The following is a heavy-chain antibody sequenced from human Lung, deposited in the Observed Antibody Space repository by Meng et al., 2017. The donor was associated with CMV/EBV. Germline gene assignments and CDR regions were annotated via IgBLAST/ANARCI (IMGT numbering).Heavy chain of an antibody. Sequence: SXTXSLXCTVSGGSISSYYWSWIRQPPGKGLEWIGYIYYSGSTNYNPSLKSRVTISVDTSKNQFSLKLSSVTAADTAVYYCASYRSGTPGRFDPWGQGTLVTVSS. J-gene: IGHJ5*02. D-gene: IGHD1-1*01. V-gene: IGHV4-59*01. CDR3: ASYRSGTPGRFDP. CDR1: GGSISSYY. CDR2: IYYSGST.